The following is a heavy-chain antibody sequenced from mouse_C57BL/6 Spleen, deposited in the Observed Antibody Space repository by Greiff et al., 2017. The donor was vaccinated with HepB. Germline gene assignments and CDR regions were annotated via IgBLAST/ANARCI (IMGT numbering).Heavy chain of an antibody. J-gene: IGHJ2*01. CDR3: ARVPITTYYFDY. CDR2: IYPGSGNT. Sequence: VQLQQSGAELVRPGASVKLSCKASGYTFTDYYINWVKQRPGQGLEWIARIYPGSGNTYYNEKFKGKATLTAEKSSSTAYMQLSSLTSEDSAVYFCARVPITTYYFDYWGQGTTLTVSS. D-gene: IGHD1-1*01. V-gene: IGHV1-76*01. CDR1: GYTFTDYY.